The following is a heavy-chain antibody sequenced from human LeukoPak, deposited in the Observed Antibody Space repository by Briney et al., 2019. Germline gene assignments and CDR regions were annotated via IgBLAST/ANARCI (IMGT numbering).Heavy chain of an antibody. D-gene: IGHD1-26*01. CDR2: IRFDGSNR. CDR1: GFTLTNDG. CDR3: ARETSGGSYYDL. Sequence: GGSLRLSCAASGFTLTNDGMHWVRQAPGKGLEWVSFIRFDGSNRYYADSVKGRFTISRDTSKSTLYLQMDRLRSNDTAVYFCARETSGGSYYDLWGRGTLVTVSS. V-gene: IGHV3-30*02. J-gene: IGHJ2*01.